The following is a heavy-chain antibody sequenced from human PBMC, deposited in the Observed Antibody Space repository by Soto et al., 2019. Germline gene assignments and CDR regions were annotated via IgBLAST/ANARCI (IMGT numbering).Heavy chain of an antibody. D-gene: IGHD3-22*01. J-gene: IGHJ4*02. CDR2: INPSGGST. CDR1: GYTLIMYY. CDR3: ARSPYSSGYYYAIDY. V-gene: IGHV1-46*01. Sequence: GASVKVSCKASGYTLIMYYIHWMRQAPGQGLEWMGLINPSGGSTTYAQKFQGRVTMTRDTSMSTVYVDLSSLRSEDTAVYYCARSPYSSGYYYAIDYWGQGTLVTVSS.